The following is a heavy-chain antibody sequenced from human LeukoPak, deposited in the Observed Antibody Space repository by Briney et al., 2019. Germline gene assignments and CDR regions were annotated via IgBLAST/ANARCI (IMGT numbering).Heavy chain of an antibody. D-gene: IGHD3-22*01. CDR3: ARTTYYYDKDAFDI. Sequence: GASVKVSCKASGYTFTCSGISWVRQAPRQGLEWMGWISAYNGNTNYAQKLQGRVTLTTDTSTSTAHMELRSLRSDDTAVYYCARTTYYYDKDAFDIWGQGTMVTVSS. CDR2: ISAYNGNT. J-gene: IGHJ3*02. CDR1: GYTFTCSG. V-gene: IGHV1-18*01.